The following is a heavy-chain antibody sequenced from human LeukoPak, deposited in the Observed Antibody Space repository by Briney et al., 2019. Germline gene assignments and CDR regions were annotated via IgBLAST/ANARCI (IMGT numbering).Heavy chain of an antibody. CDR1: GFTFDDYA. CDR3: AKDGTYYYDSSGYWGYFDY. J-gene: IGHJ4*02. Sequence: PGGSLRLSCAASGFTFDDYAMHWLRQAPGQGLEGVSGISWNSGSIGYADSVKGRLTISRDNAKNSLYLQMNSLRAEDTALYYCAKDGTYYYDSSGYWGYFDYWGQGTLVTVSS. CDR2: ISWNSGSI. D-gene: IGHD3-22*01. V-gene: IGHV3-9*01.